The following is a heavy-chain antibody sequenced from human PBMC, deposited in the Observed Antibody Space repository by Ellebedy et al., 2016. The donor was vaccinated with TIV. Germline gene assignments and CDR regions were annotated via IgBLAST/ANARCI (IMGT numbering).Heavy chain of an antibody. CDR2: ISGSGVTT. Sequence: PEGSLRLSCVASGFTFNSFAMSWVRQAPGKALEWVSSISGSGVTTYSADSVKGRFTISRDNSKNTLYLQMNSLRAEDTAVYFCAQAVFVGSRFDYWGQGVLATVSS. J-gene: IGHJ4*02. CDR1: GFTFNSFA. D-gene: IGHD2-15*01. CDR3: AQAVFVGSRFDY. V-gene: IGHV3-23*01.